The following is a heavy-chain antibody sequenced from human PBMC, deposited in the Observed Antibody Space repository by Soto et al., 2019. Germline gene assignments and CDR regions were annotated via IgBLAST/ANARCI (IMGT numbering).Heavy chain of an antibody. CDR3: ARDRSIKWLDRWGFDY. J-gene: IGHJ4*02. CDR2: IWYDGSNK. CDR1: GFTFSSYG. Sequence: QVQLVESGGGVVQPGRSLRLSCAASGFTFSSYGMHWVRQAPGKGLEWVAVIWYDGSNKYYADYVKGRFTISRDNSKNTLYLQMNSLRAEDTAVYYCARDRSIKWLDRWGFDYWGQGTLVTVSS. V-gene: IGHV3-33*01. D-gene: IGHD6-19*01.